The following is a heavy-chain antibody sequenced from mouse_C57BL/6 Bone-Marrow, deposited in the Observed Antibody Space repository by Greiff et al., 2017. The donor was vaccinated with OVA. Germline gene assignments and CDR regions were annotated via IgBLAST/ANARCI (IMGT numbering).Heavy chain of an antibody. Sequence: EVQLQESGGGLVKPGGSLKLSCAASGFTFSDYGMHWVRQAPEKGLEWVAYISSGSSTIYYADTVKGRFTISRDNAKNTLFLQMTSLRSEDTAMYYCATAVVDYARDYWGQGTSVTVSS. V-gene: IGHV5-17*01. D-gene: IGHD1-1*01. CDR1: GFTFSDYG. J-gene: IGHJ4*01. CDR3: ATAVVDYARDY. CDR2: ISSGSSTI.